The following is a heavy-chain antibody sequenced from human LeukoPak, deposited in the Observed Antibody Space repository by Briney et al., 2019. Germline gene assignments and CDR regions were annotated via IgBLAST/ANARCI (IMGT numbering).Heavy chain of an antibody. Sequence: GGSLRLSCAASGFTVNSNSMSWVRQATGKGLECVAAVYSGDSTYYPDSVKGRFSISRDNSKNTLYLQMSSLRAEDTAIYYCVGRPYYYYGMDVWGQGTTVTVSS. CDR3: VGRPYYYYGMDV. J-gene: IGHJ6*02. CDR1: GFTVNSNS. CDR2: VYSGDST. V-gene: IGHV3-53*01.